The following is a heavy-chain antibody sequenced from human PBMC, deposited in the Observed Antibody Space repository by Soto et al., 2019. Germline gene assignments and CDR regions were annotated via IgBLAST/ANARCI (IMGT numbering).Heavy chain of an antibody. J-gene: IGHJ6*03. D-gene: IGHD5-12*01. V-gene: IGHV1-2*02. Sequence: QVQLVQSGAEVKKPGASVTVSCKASGYRFSVYYLHWVRQAPGQGPEWMGWMNPNSGDTKYAQKFKGRVTMTRDTSVRTAFMELNWLKSDDTAVYYCARESGGATATLDYYYFYMDVWGIGTTVTVSS. CDR2: MNPNSGDT. CDR3: ARESGGATATLDYYYFYMDV. CDR1: GYRFSVYY.